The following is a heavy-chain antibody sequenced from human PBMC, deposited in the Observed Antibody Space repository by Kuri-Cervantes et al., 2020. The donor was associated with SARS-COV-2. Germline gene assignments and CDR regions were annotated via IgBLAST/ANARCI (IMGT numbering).Heavy chain of an antibody. J-gene: IGHJ5*02. Sequence: GGSLRLSCAASGFTFSNAWMNWVRQAPGKGLEWVAVISYDGSNKYYADSVKGRFTISRDNSKNTLYLQMNSLRAEDTAVYYCANLQSSSDFWGGYPWVRGWFDPWGQGTLVTVSS. CDR1: GFTFSNAW. V-gene: IGHV3-30-3*01. CDR2: ISYDGSNK. D-gene: IGHD3-3*01. CDR3: ANLQSSSDFWGGYPWVRGWFDP.